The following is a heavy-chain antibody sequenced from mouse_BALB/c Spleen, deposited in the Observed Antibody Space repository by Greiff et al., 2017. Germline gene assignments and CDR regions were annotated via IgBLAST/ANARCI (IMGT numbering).Heavy chain of an antibody. D-gene: IGHD2-10*01. Sequence: QVQLKESGAELVRPGTSVKISCKASGYTFTNYWLGWVKQRPGHGLEWIGDIYPGGGDTNYNEKFTGKATMTADTSSSTAYMQLSSLTSEDSAVYFLGREGILLRGAMDYWGQGTSVTVSS. CDR1: GYTFTNYW. CDR2: IYPGGGDT. CDR3: GREGILLRGAMDY. J-gene: IGHJ4*01. V-gene: IGHV1-63*02.